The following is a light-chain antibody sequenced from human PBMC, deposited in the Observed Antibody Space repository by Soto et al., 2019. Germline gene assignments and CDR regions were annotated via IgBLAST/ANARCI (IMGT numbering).Light chain of an antibody. CDR2: AEY. CDR1: QSVTSTY. J-gene: IGKJ1*01. Sequence: EIVWTQSPDTLSLSPGERATLSCRASQSVTSTYLAWYQQRHGQSHRLLIYAEYSRATGIPDRFSGSGSGTDFTLTIRRLEPEDFAVYYCQQYGTSPQTFGQGNKVDIK. V-gene: IGKV3-20*01. CDR3: QQYGTSPQT.